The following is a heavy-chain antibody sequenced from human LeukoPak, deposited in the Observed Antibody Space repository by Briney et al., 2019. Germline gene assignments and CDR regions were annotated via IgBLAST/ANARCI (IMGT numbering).Heavy chain of an antibody. V-gene: IGHV4-38-2*02. Sequence: SETLSLTCTVSGYSISSGYYWAWIRPPPGKGLEWIGSIYHSGSTYYNPSLKSRVTISVDTSKNQFSLKLSSVIAADTAVYYCARSPTKRVPEDYWGQGTLVTVSS. CDR1: GYSISSGYY. CDR2: IYHSGST. D-gene: IGHD2-2*01. CDR3: ARSPTKRVPEDY. J-gene: IGHJ4*02.